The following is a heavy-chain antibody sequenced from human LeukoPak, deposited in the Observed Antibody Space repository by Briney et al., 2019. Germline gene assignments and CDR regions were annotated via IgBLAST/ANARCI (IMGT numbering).Heavy chain of an antibody. CDR1: GYTFTGYY. CDR2: INPNSGGT. D-gene: IGHD3-10*01. CDR3: AREVGILWFGESKRAFDI. J-gene: IGHJ3*02. Sequence: GASVKVSCKASGYTFTGYYMHWVRQAPGQGLEWMGWINPNSGGTNYAQKFQGRVTMTRDTSISTAYMELSRLRSDDTAVYYCAREVGILWFGESKRAFDIWGQGTMVTVSS. V-gene: IGHV1-2*02.